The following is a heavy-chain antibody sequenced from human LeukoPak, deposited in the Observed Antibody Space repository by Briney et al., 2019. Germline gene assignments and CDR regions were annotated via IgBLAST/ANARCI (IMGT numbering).Heavy chain of an antibody. CDR3: ARGLGETFDGYYFDY. Sequence: PSETLSLTCTVSAGSLSSNYWSWIRQPPGKGLEWIAYIYSSGSTKYNPSLKSRVTISVDTSKNQFSLKLSSVTAADTAVYYCARGLGETFDGYYFDYWGQGTLVAVSS. D-gene: IGHD3-3*01. J-gene: IGHJ4*02. CDR2: IYSSGST. CDR1: AGSLSSNY. V-gene: IGHV4-59*01.